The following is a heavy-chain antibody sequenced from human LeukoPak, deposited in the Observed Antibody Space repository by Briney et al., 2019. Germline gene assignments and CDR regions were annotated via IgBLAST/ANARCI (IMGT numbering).Heavy chain of an antibody. V-gene: IGHV1-24*01. CDR2: FDPEDGET. D-gene: IGHD3-9*01. CDR1: GYTLTELS. J-gene: IGHJ4*02. Sequence: ASVKVPCKVSGYTLTELSMHWVRQAPGKGLEWMGGFDPEDGETIYAQKFQGRVTMTEDTSTDTAYMELSSLRSEDTAVYYCATGLSRRYFDWLFFYWGQGTLVTVSS. CDR3: ATGLSRRYFDWLFFY.